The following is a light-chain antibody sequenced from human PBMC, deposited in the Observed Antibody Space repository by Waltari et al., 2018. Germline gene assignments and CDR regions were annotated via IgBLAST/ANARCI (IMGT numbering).Light chain of an antibody. CDR3: QQYSDWIA. CDR2: GAS. J-gene: IGKJ4*01. V-gene: IGKV3-15*01. Sequence: EIVITQSPASLSVSPGERATLSCTASQTVTTDLAWYQQKPGQAPKLLIFGASTRATGVPARFSGSGSGTEFTLTIGSVQSEDFAVYYCQQYSDWIAFGGGTK. CDR1: QTVTTD.